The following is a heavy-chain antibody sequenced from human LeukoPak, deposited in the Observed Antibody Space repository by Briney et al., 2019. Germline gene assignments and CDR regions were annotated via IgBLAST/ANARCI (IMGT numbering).Heavy chain of an antibody. CDR3: ARAEGDYYYYFYMDV. Sequence: GGSLRLSCAASGFTFSSDAMRWVRQAPGKGLEWVSAISSSGGSTYYADSVRGRFIISRDSSKNTLYLQMNSLRAEDTAVYYCARAEGDYYYYFYMDVWGKGTTVTVSS. J-gene: IGHJ6*03. V-gene: IGHV3-23*01. CDR1: GFTFSSDA. CDR2: ISSSGGST.